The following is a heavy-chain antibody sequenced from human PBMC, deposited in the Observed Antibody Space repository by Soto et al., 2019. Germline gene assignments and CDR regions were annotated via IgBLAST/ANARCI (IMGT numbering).Heavy chain of an antibody. D-gene: IGHD5-12*01. J-gene: IGHJ6*02. CDR1: GFSLSTSGVG. V-gene: IGHV2-5*01. CDR3: AHMGYGDDYYGMDV. Sequence: SGPTLVKPTQTLTLTCTFSGFSLSTSGVGVGWIRQPPGKALEWLALIYWNDDKRYSPSLKSRLTITKDTSKNQVVLTMTNMDPVDTATYYCAHMGYGDDYYGMDVWGQGTTVTVSS. CDR2: IYWNDDK.